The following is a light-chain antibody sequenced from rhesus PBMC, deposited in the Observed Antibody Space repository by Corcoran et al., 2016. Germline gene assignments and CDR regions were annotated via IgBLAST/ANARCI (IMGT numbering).Light chain of an antibody. CDR3: QQHNSYPRT. CDR1: QGISNY. CDR2: YAS. J-gene: IGKJ1*01. Sequence: DIQMTQSPSSLSASVGDTVTITCRARQGISNYLAWYQQKPGKAPKPLIYYASNLENGVPSRFSGSGAGTDCTLNISSLQTEDFEIYYCQQHNSYPRTFGQGTKVEIK. V-gene: IGKV1S14*01.